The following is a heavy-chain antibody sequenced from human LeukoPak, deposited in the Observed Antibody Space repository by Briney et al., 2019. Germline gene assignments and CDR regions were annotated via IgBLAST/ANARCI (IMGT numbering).Heavy chain of an antibody. J-gene: IGHJ4*02. D-gene: IGHD4/OR15-4a*01. Sequence: GGSLRLSRAASGFTFSSYGMHWVRQAPGKGLEWVAVIWYDGSNKYYADSVKGRFTISRDNSKNTLYLQMNSLRAEDTAVYYWEKDPYGGKNGFDYGAQGPLVPVSS. CDR1: GFTFSSYG. V-gene: IGHV3-33*06. CDR3: EKDPYGGKNGFDY. CDR2: IWYDGSNK.